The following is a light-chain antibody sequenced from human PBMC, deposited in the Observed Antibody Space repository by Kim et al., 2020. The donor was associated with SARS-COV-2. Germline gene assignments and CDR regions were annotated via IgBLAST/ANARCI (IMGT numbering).Light chain of an antibody. CDR2: ATS. V-gene: IGKV1-39*01. J-gene: IGKJ2*01. CDR1: QSVSTY. Sequence: DIQMTQSPSSLSASVGDRVTLTCRASQSVSTYLNWYQQKPEKAPSLLIYATSILHIGVPSRFSGSGSGTDFTLTISSLQPEDFATYYCQQSYTTPHTFGQGTKLEI. CDR3: QQSYTTPHT.